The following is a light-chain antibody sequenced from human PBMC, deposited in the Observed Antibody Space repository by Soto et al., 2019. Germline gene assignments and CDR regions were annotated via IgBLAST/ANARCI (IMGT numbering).Light chain of an antibody. CDR2: EDT. CDR1: SSVVGSFQV. J-gene: IGLJ3*02. CDR3: CSYAGSSTWV. Sequence: QSVLTQPASVSGSPGQSITISCSATSSVVGSFQVVSWYQHHPGKAPKVMIYEDTKRPSGISNRFSGSKSGNTASLTISGLQAEDEAYYYCCSYAGSSTWVFGGRTKVTVL. V-gene: IGLV2-23*01.